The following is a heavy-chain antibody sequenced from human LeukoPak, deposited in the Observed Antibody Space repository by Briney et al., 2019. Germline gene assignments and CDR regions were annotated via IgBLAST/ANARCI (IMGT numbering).Heavy chain of an antibody. CDR1: GFTFSDYY. CDR2: ISSSGSTI. J-gene: IGHJ6*03. Sequence: PGGSLRLSCAASGFTFSDYYMSWIRQAPGKGLEWVSYISSSGSTIYYADSVKGRFTISRDNAKNSLYLQMNSLRAEDTAVYYCARSRRWLQLDYYYYYMDVWGKGTTVTISS. V-gene: IGHV3-11*01. D-gene: IGHD5-24*01. CDR3: ARSRRWLQLDYYYYYMDV.